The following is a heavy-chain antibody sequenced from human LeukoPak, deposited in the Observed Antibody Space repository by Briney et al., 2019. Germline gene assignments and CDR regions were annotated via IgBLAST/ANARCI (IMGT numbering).Heavy chain of an antibody. J-gene: IGHJ3*02. CDR3: ARDQFVDSLNDAFDI. CDR1: GFTVSSNY. D-gene: IGHD3/OR15-3a*01. V-gene: IGHV3-53*01. CDR2: IYSGGST. Sequence: GGSLRLSCAASGFTVSSNYMSWVRQAPGKGLEWVSVIYSGGSTYYADSVKGRFTISRDNSKNTLYLQMNSLRAEDTAVYYCARDQFVDSLNDAFDIWGQGTMVTVSS.